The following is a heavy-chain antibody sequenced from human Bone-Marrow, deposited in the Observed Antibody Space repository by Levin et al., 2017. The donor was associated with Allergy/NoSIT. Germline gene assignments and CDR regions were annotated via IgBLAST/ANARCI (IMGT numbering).Heavy chain of an antibody. CDR2: LDGSSGKT. V-gene: IGHV3-23*01. CDR1: GFIFADYA. CDR3: AKAETTVMLDYSYFDV. J-gene: IGHJ6*03. Sequence: SCAVSGFIFADYAMNWVRQAPGRGLEWVSSLDGSSGKTHYADSVKGRFTISREYSKDTLFLQMNSLRAEDTARYYCAKAETTVMLDYSYFDVWGEGTAVTVSS. D-gene: IGHD4-17*01.